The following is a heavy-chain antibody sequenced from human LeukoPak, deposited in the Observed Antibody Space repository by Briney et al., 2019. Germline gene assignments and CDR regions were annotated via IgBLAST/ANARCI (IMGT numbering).Heavy chain of an antibody. CDR1: GFAFSSYG. V-gene: IGHV3-23*01. J-gene: IGHJ3*02. CDR3: AKDRNIVVVSRTETNTDAFDI. Sequence: GGTLRLSCAASGFAFSSYGMSWVRQAPGKGLEWVSAISGSGGSTYYADSVKGRFTISRDNSKNTLYLQMNSLRAEDTAVYYCAKDRNIVVVSRTETNTDAFDIWGQGTMVTVSS. D-gene: IGHD2-21*01. CDR2: ISGSGGST.